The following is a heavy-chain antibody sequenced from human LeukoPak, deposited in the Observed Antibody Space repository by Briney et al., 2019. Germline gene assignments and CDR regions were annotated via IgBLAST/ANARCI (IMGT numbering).Heavy chain of an antibody. J-gene: IGHJ4*02. CDR3: ARDDTSGGYYEFGY. CDR2: IANDGRT. CDR1: GFTVSSNY. V-gene: IGHV3-53*01. Sequence: PGGSLRLSCAASGFTVSSNYMSWVRQAPGKGLECLSVIANDGRTYYANSVKGRFTISRDISKNMVYLQMNSLRADDTAVYYCARDDTSGGYYEFGYWGQGTLVTVSS. D-gene: IGHD6-19*01.